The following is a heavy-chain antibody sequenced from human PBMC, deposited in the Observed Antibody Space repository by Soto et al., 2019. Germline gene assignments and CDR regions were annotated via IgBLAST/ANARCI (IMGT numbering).Heavy chain of an antibody. CDR3: AKTPSRTMIRGIDYYYYYMGV. CDR1: GFTFRDCA. CDR2: ISGSGDST. V-gene: IGHV3-23*01. Sequence: GGSLRLSCAASGFTFRDCAMSWVRQAPERGLEWVSAISGSGDSTYYADSVKGRFTISRDNSKNTLYLQINSLRAEDTAIYYCAKTPSRTMIRGIDYYYYYMGVWGKGTTVTVSS. D-gene: IGHD3-10*01. J-gene: IGHJ6*03.